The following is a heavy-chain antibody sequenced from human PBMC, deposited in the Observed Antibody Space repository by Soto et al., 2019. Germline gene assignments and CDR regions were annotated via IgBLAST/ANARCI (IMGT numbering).Heavy chain of an antibody. CDR2: INPNSGGT. V-gene: IGHV1-2*02. CDR1: GYTFTGCY. J-gene: IGHJ4*02. Sequence: ASVKVSCKASGYTFTGCYMHWVRQAPGQGLEWMGWINPNSGGTNYAQKFQGRVTMTRDTSISTAYMELGRLRSDDTAVYYCARVTYCGGACYSPNYDYWSQGTLVTVSS. D-gene: IGHD2-21*02. CDR3: ARVTYCGGACYSPNYDY.